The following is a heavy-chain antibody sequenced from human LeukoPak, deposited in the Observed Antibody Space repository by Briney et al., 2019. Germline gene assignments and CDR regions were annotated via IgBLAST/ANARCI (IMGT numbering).Heavy chain of an antibody. D-gene: IGHD3-22*01. V-gene: IGHV1-69*06. CDR3: ARGGGSGYLLGY. Sequence: SVKVSCKASGGTFSNYAISWVRQAPGQGLEWMGGVIPIFGTANYAQKFRGRVTITADKSTRTAYMELSSLRSEDTAVYYCARGGGSGYLLGYWGQGTLVTVSS. CDR2: VIPIFGTA. CDR1: GGTFSNYA. J-gene: IGHJ4*02.